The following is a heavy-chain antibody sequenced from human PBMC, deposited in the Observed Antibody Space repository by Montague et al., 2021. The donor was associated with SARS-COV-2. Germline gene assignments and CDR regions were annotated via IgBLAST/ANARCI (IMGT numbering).Heavy chain of an antibody. J-gene: IGHJ3*02. D-gene: IGHD1-26*01. CDR3: ARIWGATRGDAFDI. V-gene: IGHV2-70*01. CDR2: IDWDDDK. CDR1: GFPLSTSGMC. Sequence: PALVKPTQTLTLTCTFSGFPLSTSGMCVSWIRQPPGKALEWLALIDWDDDKYYSTSLKTRLTISKDTSKNQVVLTMTNMDPVDTATYYCARIWGATRGDAFDIWGQGTMATVSS.